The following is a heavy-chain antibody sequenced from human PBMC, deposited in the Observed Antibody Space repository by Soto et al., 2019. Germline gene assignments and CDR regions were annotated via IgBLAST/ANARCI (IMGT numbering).Heavy chain of an antibody. CDR3: ARDRSYDFWANYYYYYGMDV. CDR1: GFTFSSYS. Sequence: EVQLVESGGGLVKPGGSLRLSCAASGFTFSSYSMNWVRQAPGKGLEWVSSISSSSSYIYYADSVKGRFTISRDNAKKSLYLQMNSLRAEDTAVYYCARDRSYDFWANYYYYYGMDVWGQGTTVTVSS. V-gene: IGHV3-21*01. D-gene: IGHD3-3*01. J-gene: IGHJ6*02. CDR2: ISSSSSYI.